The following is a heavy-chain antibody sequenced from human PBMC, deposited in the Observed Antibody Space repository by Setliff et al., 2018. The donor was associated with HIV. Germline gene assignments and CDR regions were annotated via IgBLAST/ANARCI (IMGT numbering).Heavy chain of an antibody. J-gene: IGHJ4*02. V-gene: IGHV3-74*01. CDR3: ATPYASGWYDVLKN. CDR1: GFTFSSYW. CDR2: INSDGSRT. Sequence: GGSLRLSCAASGFTFSSYWMHWVRQVPGKGLVWVSRINSDGSRTDYADSVKGRFTMSRDNAKDTLYLQMSSLRAEDTAVYFCATPYASGWYDVLKNWGQGTVVTVS. D-gene: IGHD6-19*01.